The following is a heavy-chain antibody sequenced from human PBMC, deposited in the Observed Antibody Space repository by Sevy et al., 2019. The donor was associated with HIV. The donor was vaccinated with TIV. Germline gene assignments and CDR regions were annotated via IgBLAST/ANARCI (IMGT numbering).Heavy chain of an antibody. CDR1: GGSISSYY. J-gene: IGHJ5*02. CDR3: TRAPPVRSGDDSLNWFDP. CDR2: IHYTGSA. D-gene: IGHD5-12*01. Sequence: SETLSLTCTVSGGSISSYYWSWIRQPPGKGLEYIGYIHYTGSANYNPSLKSRVTISVDMSKNQFSLKLSSVTAADTAVYYCTRAPPVRSGDDSLNWFDPWGQGSLVTVSS. V-gene: IGHV4-59*01.